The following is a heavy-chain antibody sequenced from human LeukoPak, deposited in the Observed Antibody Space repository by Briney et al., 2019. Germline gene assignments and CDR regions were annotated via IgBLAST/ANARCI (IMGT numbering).Heavy chain of an antibody. CDR3: ASMSGSYLIFDY. Sequence: SQTLSLTCTVSGGSISSGSYYWSWIRQPAGKGLEWIGRIYTSGSTNYNPSLKSRVTISVDTSKNQFSLKLSSVTAADTAVYYCASMSGSYLIFDYWGQGTLVTVSS. CDR2: IYTSGST. J-gene: IGHJ4*02. CDR1: GGSISSGSYY. V-gene: IGHV4-61*02. D-gene: IGHD1-26*01.